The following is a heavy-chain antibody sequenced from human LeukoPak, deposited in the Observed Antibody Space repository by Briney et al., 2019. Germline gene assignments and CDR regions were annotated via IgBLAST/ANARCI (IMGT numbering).Heavy chain of an antibody. CDR2: INPNSGGT. CDR1: GYTFTGYY. V-gene: IGHV1-2*02. D-gene: IGHD3-10*01. CDR3: ARVAGYGSGSYIDY. Sequence: ASVKVSCKASGYTFTGYYMHWVRQAPGQGLEWMGWINPNSGGTNYVQKFQGRVTMTRDTSISTAYMELSRLRSDDTAVYYCARVAGYGSGSYIDYWGQGTLVTVSS. J-gene: IGHJ4*02.